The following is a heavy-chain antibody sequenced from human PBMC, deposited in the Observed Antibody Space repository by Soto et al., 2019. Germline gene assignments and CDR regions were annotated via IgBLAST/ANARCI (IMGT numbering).Heavy chain of an antibody. CDR3: ARSQWPPNDY. Sequence: EVQLVESGGGLVKPGGSLRLSCAASGFTFSSYSMNWVRQAPGKGLEWVSTITSSSSYIYYADSVKGRFTISRDNAKNSLYLQMNSLIAEDTAVYYCARSQWPPNDYWGQGTLVTVSS. CDR2: ITSSSSYI. V-gene: IGHV3-21*01. J-gene: IGHJ4*02. D-gene: IGHD6-19*01. CDR1: GFTFSSYS.